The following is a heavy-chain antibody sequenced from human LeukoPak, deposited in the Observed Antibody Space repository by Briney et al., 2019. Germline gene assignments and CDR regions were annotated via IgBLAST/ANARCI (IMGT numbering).Heavy chain of an antibody. CDR3: ARDRRAAAAGTSSYWFDP. CDR1: GYTFTGYY. CDR2: IIPNSGGT. J-gene: IGHJ5*02. D-gene: IGHD6-13*01. V-gene: IGHV1-2*02. Sequence: ASVKVSCKASGYTFTGYYMHWVRQAPGQGLEWMGWIIPNSGGTNYAQKFQGRVTMTRDTSISTAYMELSRLRSDDTAVYYCARDRRAAAAGTSSYWFDPWGQGTLVTVSS.